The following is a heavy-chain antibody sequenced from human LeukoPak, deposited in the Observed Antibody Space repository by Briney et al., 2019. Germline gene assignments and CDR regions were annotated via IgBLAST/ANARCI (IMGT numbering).Heavy chain of an antibody. D-gene: IGHD2-2*03. CDR3: ARVGYCSSTSCYGLDY. Sequence: ASVKVSCKASGYTFIGYYMHWVRQAPGQGLEWMGWINPNSGGTNYAQKFQGRVTMTRDTSISTAYMELSRLRSDDTAVYYCARVGYCSSTSCYGLDYWGQGTLVTVSS. CDR2: INPNSGGT. V-gene: IGHV1-2*02. CDR1: GYTFIGYY. J-gene: IGHJ4*02.